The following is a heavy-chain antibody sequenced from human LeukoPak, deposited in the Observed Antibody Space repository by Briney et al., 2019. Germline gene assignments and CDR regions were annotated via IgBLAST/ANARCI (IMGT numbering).Heavy chain of an antibody. CDR1: GGSISSYY. V-gene: IGHV4-4*07. J-gene: IGHJ6*03. D-gene: IGHD3-3*01. CDR3: ARDQYYDFWSGYYRYYYYYMDV. CDR2: IYTSGSI. Sequence: SETLSLTCTVSGGSISSYYWSWIRQPAGKGLEWIGRIYTSGSINYNPSLKSRVTMSVDTSKNQFSLKLSSVTAADTAVYYCARDQYYDFWSGYYRYYYYYMDVWGKGTTVTVSS.